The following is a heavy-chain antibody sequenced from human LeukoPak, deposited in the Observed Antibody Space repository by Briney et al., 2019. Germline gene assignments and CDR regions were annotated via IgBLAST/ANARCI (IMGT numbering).Heavy chain of an antibody. CDR3: AKLPAWDSPVNPFDP. D-gene: IGHD1-26*01. CDR2: ISGSGGST. J-gene: IGHJ5*02. V-gene: IGHV3-23*01. Sequence: GGSLRLSCAASGFTFSSIAMSWVRQAPGKGLEWVSAISGSGGSTYYADSVKGRFTISRDNSKNTLYLQMNSLRAEDTAVYYCAKLPAWDSPVNPFDPWGQGTLVTVSS. CDR1: GFTFSSIA.